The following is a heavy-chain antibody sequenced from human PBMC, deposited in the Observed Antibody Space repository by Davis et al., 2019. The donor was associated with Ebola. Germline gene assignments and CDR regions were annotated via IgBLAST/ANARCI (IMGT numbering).Heavy chain of an antibody. Sequence: PGGSLRLSCAASGFTFSSYWMSWVRQAPGKGLEWVANIKQDGSEKYYVDSVKGRFTITRDNSKNTLYLQMGSLRAEDMAVYYCARVYGPVYYYGMDVWGQGTTVTVSS. D-gene: IGHD4-17*01. V-gene: IGHV3-7*01. CDR3: ARVYGPVYYYGMDV. CDR2: IKQDGSEK. J-gene: IGHJ6*02. CDR1: GFTFSSYW.